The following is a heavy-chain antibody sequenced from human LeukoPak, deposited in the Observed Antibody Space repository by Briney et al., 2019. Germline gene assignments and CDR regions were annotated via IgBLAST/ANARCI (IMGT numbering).Heavy chain of an antibody. CDR2: INPSGGST. J-gene: IGHJ6*03. V-gene: IGHV1-46*03. Sequence: ASVKVSCKASGYTFTSYYMHWVRQAPGQGLEWMGIINPSGGSTSYAQKFQGRVTMTRDTSTSTVYMELNSLRSEDTAVYYCARVPAAVRGYYYYMDVWGKGTTVTVSS. CDR3: ARVPAAVRGYYYYMDV. CDR1: GYTFTSYY. D-gene: IGHD2-2*02.